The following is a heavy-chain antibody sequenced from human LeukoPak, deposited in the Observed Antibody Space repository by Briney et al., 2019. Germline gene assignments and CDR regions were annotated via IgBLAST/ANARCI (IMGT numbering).Heavy chain of an antibody. Sequence: SVKVSCKASGGTFISYAISWVRQAPGQGLEWMGGIIPIFGTANYAQKFQGRVTITADESTSTAYMELSSLRSEDTAVYYCARVSGDYDFWSGYYNANWFDPWGQGTLVTVSS. CDR2: IIPIFGTA. J-gene: IGHJ5*02. CDR3: ARVSGDYDFWSGYYNANWFDP. D-gene: IGHD3-3*01. V-gene: IGHV1-69*13. CDR1: GGTFISYA.